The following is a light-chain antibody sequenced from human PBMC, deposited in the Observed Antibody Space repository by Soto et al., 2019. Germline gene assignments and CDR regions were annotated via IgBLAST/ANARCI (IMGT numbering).Light chain of an antibody. CDR1: HSFRCL. V-gene: IGKV3-11*01. Sequence: LTQAAVTLSLSPGERATLSFRASHSFRCLLAWYQQKPGQAPRLLIYDAYNRATGIPPRFSGSGSGTDFTLTISSLEPEDSAVYYCQQRHMWPITFGQGTRLEIK. CDR2: DAY. J-gene: IGKJ5*01. CDR3: QQRHMWPIT.